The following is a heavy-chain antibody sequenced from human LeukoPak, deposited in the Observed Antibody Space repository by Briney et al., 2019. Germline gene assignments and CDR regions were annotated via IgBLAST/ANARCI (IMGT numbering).Heavy chain of an antibody. V-gene: IGHV4-59*12. CDR1: GASISSYY. CDR2: IYYSGST. J-gene: IGHJ6*03. Sequence: SETLSLTCTVSGASISSYYWSWIRQPPGKGLEWIGYIYYSGSTNYNPSLKSRVTMSVDTSKNQFSLKLSSVTAADTAVYYCARAEGTYYYDSSGYYRRYYYYMDVWGKGTTVTVSS. CDR3: ARAEGTYYYDSSGYYRRYYYYMDV. D-gene: IGHD3-22*01.